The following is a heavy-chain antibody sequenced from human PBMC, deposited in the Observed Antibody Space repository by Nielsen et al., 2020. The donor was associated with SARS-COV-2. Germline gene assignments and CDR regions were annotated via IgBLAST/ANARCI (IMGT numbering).Heavy chain of an antibody. CDR2: IYYSGST. D-gene: IGHD1-26*01. Sequence: SETLSLTCTVSGGSISSSSYYWGWIRQPPGKGLEWIGSIYYSGSTYYNPSLKSRVTISVDTSKNQFSLKLSSVTAADTAVYYCARVRGIVGATMSPYYFDYWGQGTLVTVSS. V-gene: IGHV4-39*07. J-gene: IGHJ4*02. CDR1: GGSISSSSYY. CDR3: ARVRGIVGATMSPYYFDY.